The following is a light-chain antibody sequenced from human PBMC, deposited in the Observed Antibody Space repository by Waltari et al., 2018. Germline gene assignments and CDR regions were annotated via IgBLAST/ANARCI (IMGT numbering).Light chain of an antibody. CDR3: SSYTTSRTYV. Sequence: QSALTQPASVSGSPGQSITTPCTGPNSTVGSYTFFSWYQQHPGAPPNLMIFEVTNRPSGVSNRFSGSKSGNTASLIISGLQGEDEADYYCSSYTTSRTYVFGTGTKVTVL. V-gene: IGLV2-14*01. J-gene: IGLJ1*01. CDR1: NSTVGSYTF. CDR2: EVT.